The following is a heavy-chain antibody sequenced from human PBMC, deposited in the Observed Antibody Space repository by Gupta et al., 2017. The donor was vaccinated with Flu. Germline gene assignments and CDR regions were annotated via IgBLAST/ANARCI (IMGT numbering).Heavy chain of an antibody. Sequence: EVQLLESGGGLVQPGGSLRLSCAASGFTFSSYAMSWVRQAPGKGLEWVSAISGSGGSTYYADSVKGRFTISRDNSKNTLYLQMNSLRAEDTAVYYCAKDRNALTMIPALPLDYWGQGTLVTVSS. J-gene: IGHJ4*02. CDR3: AKDRNALTMIPALPLDY. CDR2: ISGSGGST. D-gene: IGHD3-22*01. CDR1: GFTFSSYA. V-gene: IGHV3-23*01.